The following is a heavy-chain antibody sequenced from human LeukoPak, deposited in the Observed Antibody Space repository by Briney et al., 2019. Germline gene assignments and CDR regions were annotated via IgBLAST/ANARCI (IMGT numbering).Heavy chain of an antibody. CDR1: GFTFSSYG. Sequence: GGSLRLSCAASGFTFSSYGMHWVRQAPGKGLEWVAFIRYDGSNKYYADSVKGRFTISRDTSKNTLYLQMNSLRAEDTAVYYCAKTTGYQLPSSYYYYYYMDVWGKGTTVTVSS. J-gene: IGHJ6*03. CDR3: AKTTGYQLPSSYYYYYYMDV. CDR2: IRYDGSNK. V-gene: IGHV3-30*02. D-gene: IGHD2-2*01.